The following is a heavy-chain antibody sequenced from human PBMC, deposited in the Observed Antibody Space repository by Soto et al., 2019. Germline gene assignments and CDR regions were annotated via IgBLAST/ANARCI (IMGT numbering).Heavy chain of an antibody. Sequence: PSETLSLTCAVSGGSIGSGGYSWSWIRHPPGKGLEWIGYIYHSGSTYYNPSLKSRVTISVDRSKNQFSLKLSSVTAADTAVYYCARVPDRWGQGTLVTVSS. CDR1: GGSIGSGGYS. V-gene: IGHV4-30-2*01. D-gene: IGHD2-2*01. CDR2: IYHSGST. J-gene: IGHJ5*02. CDR3: ARVPDR.